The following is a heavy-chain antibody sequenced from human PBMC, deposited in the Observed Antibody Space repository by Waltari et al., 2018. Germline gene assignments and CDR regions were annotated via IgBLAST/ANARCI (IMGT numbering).Heavy chain of an antibody. CDR2: IIPIFGTA. CDR1: GGTFSSYA. V-gene: IGHV1-69*12. J-gene: IGHJ6*02. Sequence: QVQLVQSGAEVKKPGSSVKVSCKASGGTFSSYAISWLRQAPGQGLEWMGGIIPIFGTANYAQKFQGRVTITADESTSTAYMELSSLRSEDTAVYYCARGSYSNYLTYYYGMDVWGQGTTVTVSS. CDR3: ARGSYSNYLTYYYGMDV. D-gene: IGHD4-4*01.